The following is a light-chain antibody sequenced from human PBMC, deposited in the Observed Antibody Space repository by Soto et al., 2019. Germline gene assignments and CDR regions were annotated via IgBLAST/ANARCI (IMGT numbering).Light chain of an antibody. CDR2: DAS. CDR3: QQRQYWPPIT. Sequence: EIVMTQSPATLSVSPGERGTLSCRASQSVNSNLAWYQQKPGQAPRLLIYDASTRATGIPARFSGSGSGTDFNLTISTLEPEDFAVYYCQQRQYWPPITFGQGTRLENK. CDR1: QSVNSN. V-gene: IGKV3-15*01. J-gene: IGKJ5*01.